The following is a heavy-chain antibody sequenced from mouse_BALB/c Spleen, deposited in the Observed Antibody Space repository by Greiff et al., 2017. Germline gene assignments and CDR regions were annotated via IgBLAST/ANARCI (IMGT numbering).Heavy chain of an antibody. V-gene: IGHV5-6-4*01. Sequence: EVQLQESGGGLVKPGGSLKLSCAASGFTFSSYTMSWVRQTPEKRLEWVATISSGGSYTYYPDSVKGRFTISRDNAKNTLYLQMSSLKSEDTAMYYCTRRGDYGRGYFDYWGQGTTLTVSS. D-gene: IGHD1-1*01. CDR3: TRRGDYGRGYFDY. CDR1: GFTFSSYT. J-gene: IGHJ2*01. CDR2: ISSGGSYT.